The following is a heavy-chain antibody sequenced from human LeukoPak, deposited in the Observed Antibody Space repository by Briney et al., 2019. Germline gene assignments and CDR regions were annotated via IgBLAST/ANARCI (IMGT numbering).Heavy chain of an antibody. V-gene: IGHV3-23*01. J-gene: IGHJ4*02. D-gene: IGHD5-24*01. CDR2: ITGSGGAT. CDR1: GFTFSTYA. Sequence: GGSLRLSCAASGFTFSTYAVNWVRQAPGKGLEWVSAITGSGGATYYADSVKGRFTISRDNSKNTLYLQMNSLTVEDAATYYCAKRTMSAFDSWGQGTLLIVSS. CDR3: AKRTMSAFDS.